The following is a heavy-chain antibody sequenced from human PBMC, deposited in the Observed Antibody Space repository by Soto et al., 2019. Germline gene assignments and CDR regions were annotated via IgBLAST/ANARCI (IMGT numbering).Heavy chain of an antibody. CDR2: IWYDGSTK. CDR3: ARVASSSSWHIPHFDQ. D-gene: IGHD6-13*01. Sequence: PGGSLRLSCAASGFMFRSYAMHWVRQAPGKGLEWVSGIWYDGSTKYYGDSVKGRYIISRENSKNMLDLQMNSLRAEDTAVYYCARVASSSSWHIPHFDQWGQGTLVTVSS. V-gene: IGHV3-33*01. J-gene: IGHJ4*02. CDR1: GFMFRSYA.